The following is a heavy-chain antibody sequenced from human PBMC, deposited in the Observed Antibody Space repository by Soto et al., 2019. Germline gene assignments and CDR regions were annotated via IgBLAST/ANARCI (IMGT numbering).Heavy chain of an antibody. CDR1: GGTFSSYA. Sequence: ASVKVSCKASGGTFSSYAISWVRQAPGQGLEWMGGIIPIFGTANYAQKFQGRVTITADESTSTAYMELSSLRSEDTAVYYCAREPGTTTFYYGMDVWGQGTTVTVSS. V-gene: IGHV1-69*13. CDR2: IIPIFGTA. J-gene: IGHJ6*02. CDR3: AREPGTTTFYYGMDV. D-gene: IGHD1-7*01.